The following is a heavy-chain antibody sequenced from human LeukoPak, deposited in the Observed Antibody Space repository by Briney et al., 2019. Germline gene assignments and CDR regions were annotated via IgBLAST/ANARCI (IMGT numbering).Heavy chain of an antibody. CDR1: GGTFSSYA. D-gene: IGHD2-2*01. J-gene: IGHJ5*02. Sequence: ASVKVSCKASGGTFSSYAISWVRQAPGQGLEWMGRIIPILGIANYAQKFQGRVTITADKSTSTAYMELSSLRSEDTAVYYCARISPPECSSTSCYEKDWFDPWGQGTLVTVSS. V-gene: IGHV1-69*04. CDR3: ARISPPECSSTSCYEKDWFDP. CDR2: IIPILGIA.